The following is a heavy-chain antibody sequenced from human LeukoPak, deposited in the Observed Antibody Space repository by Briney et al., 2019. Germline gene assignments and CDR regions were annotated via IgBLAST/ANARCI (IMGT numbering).Heavy chain of an antibody. Sequence: PGGSLRLSCAASGFTFSSYAMSWVRQAPGKGLEWVSAISGGGGSTYYADSVKGRFTISRDNSKNTLYLQMNSLRAEDTAVYYCAKGIYGSGSYYGMDVWGQGTTVTVSS. CDR3: AKGIYGSGSYYGMDV. J-gene: IGHJ6*02. CDR1: GFTFSSYA. D-gene: IGHD3-10*01. V-gene: IGHV3-23*01. CDR2: ISGGGGST.